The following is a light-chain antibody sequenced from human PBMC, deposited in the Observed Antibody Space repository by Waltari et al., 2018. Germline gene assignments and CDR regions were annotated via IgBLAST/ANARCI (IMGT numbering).Light chain of an antibody. CDR1: QSVSSY. J-gene: IGKJ4*01. Sequence: EIVLTQSPAPLSLSPGERATLSCRASQSVSSYLACYQQRPGQAPRLLIYDASNRATGIPARFSGSGSGTDFTLTISSLEPEDFAVYYCQQRSNWPLTFGGGTKVEIK. CDR2: DAS. V-gene: IGKV3-11*01. CDR3: QQRSNWPLT.